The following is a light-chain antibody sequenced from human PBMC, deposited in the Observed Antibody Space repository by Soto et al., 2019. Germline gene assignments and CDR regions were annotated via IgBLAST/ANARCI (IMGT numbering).Light chain of an antibody. Sequence: EIVLTQSPGTLSLSPGERATLSCRASQSVSSSYVAWYQQKPGQAPRLLIYGASSRATGIPDRFSGSGSGSDFTITISRLEPEDVAVYYCQEYGSSRTFGQGTKVE. J-gene: IGKJ1*01. CDR2: GAS. V-gene: IGKV3-20*01. CDR3: QEYGSSRT. CDR1: QSVSSSY.